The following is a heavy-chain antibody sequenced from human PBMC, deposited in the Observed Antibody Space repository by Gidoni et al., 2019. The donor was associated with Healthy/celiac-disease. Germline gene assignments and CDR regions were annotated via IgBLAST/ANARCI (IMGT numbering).Heavy chain of an antibody. Sequence: QVQLQESGPGLVKPSGTLSLTCAVSGGSISSSNWWSWVRQPPGKGLEWIGEIYHSGSTNYNPSLKSRVTISVDKSKNQFSLKLSSVTAADTDLYYCARFLSGQLVSRHGSEGWFDPWGQGTLVTVSS. CDR1: GGSISSSNW. CDR3: ARFLSGQLVSRHGSEGWFDP. J-gene: IGHJ5*02. V-gene: IGHV4-4*02. D-gene: IGHD6-13*01. CDR2: IYHSGST.